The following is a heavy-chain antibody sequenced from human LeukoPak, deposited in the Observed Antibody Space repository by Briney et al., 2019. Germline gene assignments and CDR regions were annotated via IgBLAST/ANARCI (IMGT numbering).Heavy chain of an antibody. CDR2: IGGSSGIT. Sequence: GGSLRLSCAASGFTFSSYVMGWVRQAPGKGLEWVSVIGGSSGITYYADSVKGRFTISRDNSKNTLYLQMSSLRAEDTAVYHCARRTTVVTHFDYWGQGTLVSVSS. CDR3: ARRTTVVTHFDY. J-gene: IGHJ4*02. D-gene: IGHD4-23*01. CDR1: GFTFSSYV. V-gene: IGHV3-23*01.